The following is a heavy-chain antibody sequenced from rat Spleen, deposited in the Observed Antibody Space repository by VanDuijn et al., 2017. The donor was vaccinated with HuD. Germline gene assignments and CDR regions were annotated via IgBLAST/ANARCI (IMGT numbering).Heavy chain of an antibody. Sequence: VQLKESGPGLVQPSQTLSLTCTVSGFSLTDYSVHWVRQPPGKGLEWVGVMWSGGYTAYNSALKSRLSISRDTSKSQVSLTRNSPPTGGTAVDFGTRSGGPGLYFDFGGPGTMVTVSS. J-gene: IGHJ1*01. V-gene: IGHV2S63*01. CDR3: TRSGGPGLYFDF. CDR2: MWSGGYT. D-gene: IGHD1-7*01. CDR1: GFSLTDYS.